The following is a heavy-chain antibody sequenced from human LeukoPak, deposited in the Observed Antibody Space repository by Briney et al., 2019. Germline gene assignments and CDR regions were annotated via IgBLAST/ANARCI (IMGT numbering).Heavy chain of an antibody. J-gene: IGHJ4*02. CDR1: GGSISSGGYY. CDR3: ARVGMTTVTSFDY. V-gene: IGHV4-30-4*08. D-gene: IGHD4-17*01. Sequence: SQTLSLTCTVSGGSISSGGYYWSWIRQPPGKGLEWIGYIYYSGSTYYNPSLKSRVTISVDTSKNQFSLKLSSVTAADTAVYYCARVGMTTVTSFDYWGQGTLVTVSS. CDR2: IYYSGST.